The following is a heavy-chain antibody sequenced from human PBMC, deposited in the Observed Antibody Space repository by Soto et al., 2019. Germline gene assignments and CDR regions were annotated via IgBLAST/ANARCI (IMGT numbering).Heavy chain of an antibody. CDR1: GYTFTSYG. CDR3: ASWGPSIRGFIFSPTYYYCMDV. D-gene: IGHD3-10*01. V-gene: IGHV1-18*01. CDR2: ISAYNGNT. J-gene: IGHJ6*02. Sequence: ASVKVSCKASGYTFTSYGISWVRQAPGQGLEWMGWISAYNGNTNYAQKLQGRVTMTTDTSTSTAYMELRSLRSDDTAVYYCASWGPSIRGFIFSPTYYYCMDVWFQGTTVTVSS.